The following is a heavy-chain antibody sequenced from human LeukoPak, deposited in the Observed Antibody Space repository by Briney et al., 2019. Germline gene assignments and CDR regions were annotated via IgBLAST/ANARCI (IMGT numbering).Heavy chain of an antibody. CDR3: AKGKFNSLVDAFDI. CDR2: INWSSGTT. J-gene: IGHJ3*02. D-gene: IGHD3-16*01. CDR1: GFTFEDYA. V-gene: IGHV3-9*03. Sequence: PGGSLRLSCAASGFTFEDYAMHWVRQAPGKGLQWVSGINWSSGTTVYADSVKGRFTVSRDNAKNSLYLRMNSLRTEDMALYYCAKGKFNSLVDAFDIWGQGTMVTVSP.